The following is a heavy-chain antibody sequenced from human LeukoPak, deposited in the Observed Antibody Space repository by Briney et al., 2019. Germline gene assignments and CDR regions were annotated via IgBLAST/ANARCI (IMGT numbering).Heavy chain of an antibody. CDR1: GYTFTSYG. CDR3: ARSSDYYDSSGYYAAFDI. D-gene: IGHD3-22*01. V-gene: IGHV1-18*01. CDR2: ISAYNGNT. J-gene: IGHJ3*02. Sequence: GASVKVSCKASGYTFTSYGISWVRQAPGQGLEWMGWISAYNGNTNYAQKLQGRVTMTTDTYTSTAYMELRSLRSDDTAVYYCARSSDYYDSSGYYAAFDIWGQGTMVTVSS.